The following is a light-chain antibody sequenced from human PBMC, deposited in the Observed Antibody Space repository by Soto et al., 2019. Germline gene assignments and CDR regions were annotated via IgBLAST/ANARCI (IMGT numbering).Light chain of an antibody. CDR1: QSTSNW. CDR3: QQYNIYPIT. V-gene: IGKV1-5*03. CDR2: KAS. Sequence: DIQMTQSPSTLSASVGDRVTITCRASQSTSNWLAWYQQKPGKAPKVLINKASSLESGVTSRFSGSGSGTEFTLTISSLQPDDFATYYCQQYNIYPITFGGGTKVEIK. J-gene: IGKJ4*01.